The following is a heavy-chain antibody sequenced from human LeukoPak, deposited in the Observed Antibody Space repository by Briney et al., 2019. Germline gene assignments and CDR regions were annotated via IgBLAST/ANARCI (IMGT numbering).Heavy chain of an antibody. Sequence: GGSLRLSCESSGFIFSHFGMDWVRQAPGKGLESVAVISYDGSDKYYDDSVKGRFTISRDNAKNSLYLQMNSLRAEDTALYYCAKALSGGWYDYFYYWGQGTLVTVSS. J-gene: IGHJ4*02. CDR2: ISYDGSDK. D-gene: IGHD6-19*01. CDR1: GFIFSHFG. V-gene: IGHV3-30*06. CDR3: AKALSGGWYDYFYY.